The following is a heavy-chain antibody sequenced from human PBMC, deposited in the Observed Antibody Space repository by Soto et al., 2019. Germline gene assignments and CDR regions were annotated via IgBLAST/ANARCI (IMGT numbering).Heavy chain of an antibody. Sequence: EVQLLESGGGLVQPGGSLRLSCAASGFTFSTHAMIWVRQAPGKGLNWVSTVDVGGGSTYYTDSVKGRFAVSRDNSKNTVYLQLNTLRAEDTAIYFCARDIVPAGAGACDIWGQGTMVTISS. CDR1: GFTFSTHA. CDR3: ARDIVPAGAGACDI. CDR2: VDVGGGST. J-gene: IGHJ3*02. D-gene: IGHD3-16*02. V-gene: IGHV3-23*01.